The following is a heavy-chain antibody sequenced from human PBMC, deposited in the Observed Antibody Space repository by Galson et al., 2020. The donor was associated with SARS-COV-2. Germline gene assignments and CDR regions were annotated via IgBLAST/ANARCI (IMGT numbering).Heavy chain of an antibody. J-gene: IGHJ4*02. CDR2: ISWNSGSI. Sequence: GGSLRLSCAASGFTFDDYAMHWVRQAPGKGLEWVSGISWNSGSIGYADSVKGRFTISRDNAKNSLYLQMNSLRAEDTALYYCAKEGEWEGWLQSQSLPFFDYWGQGTLVTVSS. D-gene: IGHD1-26*01. CDR1: GFTFDDYA. V-gene: IGHV3-9*01. CDR3: AKEGEWEGWLQSQSLPFFDY.